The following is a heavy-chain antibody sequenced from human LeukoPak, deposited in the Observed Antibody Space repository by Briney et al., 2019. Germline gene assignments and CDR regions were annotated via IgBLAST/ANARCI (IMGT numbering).Heavy chain of an antibody. CDR2: ISASSSTI. CDR3: ARESIMLFGVIIT. CDR1: GFTFSTYG. Sequence: GGSLRLSCAASGFTFSTYGMNWVRQAPGQGLEWVSYISASSSTIYYADSVKGRFTVSRDNAKNSLYLQMDSLRAEDTAVYYCARESIMLFGVIITWGQGTLVTVSS. V-gene: IGHV3-48*01. J-gene: IGHJ5*02. D-gene: IGHD3-3*01.